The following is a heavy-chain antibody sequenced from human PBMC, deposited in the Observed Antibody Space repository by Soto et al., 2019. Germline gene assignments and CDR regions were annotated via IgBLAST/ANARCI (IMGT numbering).Heavy chain of an antibody. V-gene: IGHV4-59*01. CDR1: GVSINDFY. CDR3: ARVGGVAARTFDY. J-gene: IGHJ4*02. D-gene: IGHD6-6*01. CDR2: IYYSGST. Sequence: SETLSLTCTASGVSINDFYWSLIRQPPGKGLEWIGYIYYSGSTDYNPSLKGRVTISVDTSKNQFSLKLRSVTAAGTAVYYCARVGGVAARTFDYWGQGTLVTVSS.